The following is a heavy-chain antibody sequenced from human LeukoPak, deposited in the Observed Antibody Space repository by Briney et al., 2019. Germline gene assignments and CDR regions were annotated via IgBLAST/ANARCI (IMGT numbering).Heavy chain of an antibody. V-gene: IGHV1-2*02. CDR2: INPNSGGT. CDR3: ARGPELDY. CDR1: GYTFTGYY. J-gene: IGHJ4*02. Sequence: ASVKLSCKASGYTFTGYYMHWVRQAPGQGLEWMGWINPNSGGTNYAHKVKGRFTMTRDTSKSTAYLELSRLRSDDTAVYYCARGPELDYWGQGTLVTVSS.